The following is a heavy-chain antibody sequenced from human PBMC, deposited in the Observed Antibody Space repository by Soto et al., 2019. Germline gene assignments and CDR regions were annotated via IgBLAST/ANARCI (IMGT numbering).Heavy chain of an antibody. J-gene: IGHJ4*01. CDR3: ERTVEYDSIPYYYADF. CDR2: ISGYNGNT. D-gene: IGHD2-21*01. V-gene: IGHV1-18*01. Sequence: AAVKVSCKASGYTFNTYAITWVRQAPGQGLEWMGWISGYNGNTNYAQTLQGRGTMTTDTATSTAYLELRSLRSDDTAVYYCERTVEYDSIPYYYADFWGQGTLVTVS. CDR1: GYTFNTYA.